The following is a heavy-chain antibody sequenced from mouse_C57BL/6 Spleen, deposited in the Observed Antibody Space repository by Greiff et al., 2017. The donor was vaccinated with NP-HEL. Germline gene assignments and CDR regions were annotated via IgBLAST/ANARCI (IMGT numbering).Heavy chain of an antibody. Sequence: VQLQQSGPELVKPGASVKISCKASGYTFTDYYMNWVKQSHGKSLEWIGDINPNNGGTSYNQKFKGKATLTVDKSSSTAYMELRSLTSEDSAVYYCARDYEGWFAYWGQGTLVTVSA. J-gene: IGHJ3*01. D-gene: IGHD1-1*01. CDR3: ARDYEGWFAY. V-gene: IGHV1-26*01. CDR1: GYTFTDYY. CDR2: INPNNGGT.